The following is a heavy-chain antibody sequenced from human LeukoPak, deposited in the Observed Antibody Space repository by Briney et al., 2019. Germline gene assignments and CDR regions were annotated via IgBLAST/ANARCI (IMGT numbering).Heavy chain of an antibody. J-gene: IGHJ3*02. CDR1: GFTFSHYG. Sequence: GGSLRLSCAASGFTFSHYGMHWVRQAPGKGLEWVSSISSSSSYIYYADSVKGRFTISRDNAKNSLYLQMNSLRAEDTAVYYCARDRSGSYFGLGAFDIWGQGTMVTVSS. CDR3: ARDRSGSYFGLGAFDI. CDR2: ISSSSSYI. D-gene: IGHD1-26*01. V-gene: IGHV3-21*01.